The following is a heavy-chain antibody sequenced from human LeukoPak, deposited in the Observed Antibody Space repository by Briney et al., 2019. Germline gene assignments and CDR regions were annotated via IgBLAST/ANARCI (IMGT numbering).Heavy chain of an antibody. D-gene: IGHD3-3*01. J-gene: IGHJ4*02. CDR3: ARDPRLLDY. CDR2: ISTSGTSI. Sequence: PGGSLRLSCAGSGFTFSDHYMTWISQAPGKGLELFSYISTSGTSIYYADSVKGRFSISRDNAKNSLYLQMNSLRAEDTAVYYCARDPRLLDYWGQGTLVTVSS. V-gene: IGHV3-11*01. CDR1: GFTFSDHY.